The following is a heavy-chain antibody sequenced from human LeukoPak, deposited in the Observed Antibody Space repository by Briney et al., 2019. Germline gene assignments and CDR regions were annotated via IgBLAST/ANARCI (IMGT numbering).Heavy chain of an antibody. D-gene: IGHD6-13*01. V-gene: IGHV3-23*01. J-gene: IGHJ5*02. Sequence: GGSLRLSCAASGFTFSSYAMSWVRQAPGKGLEWVSAISGSGGSTYYADSVKGRFTISRDNSKNTLYLQMNSLRAEDTAVYYCAKSSPGYSSSSVDWFDPWGQGTLVTVSS. CDR1: GFTFSSYA. CDR3: AKSSPGYSSSSVDWFDP. CDR2: ISGSGGST.